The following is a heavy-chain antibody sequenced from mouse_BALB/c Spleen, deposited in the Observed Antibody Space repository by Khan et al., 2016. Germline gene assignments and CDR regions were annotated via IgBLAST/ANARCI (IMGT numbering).Heavy chain of an antibody. J-gene: IGHJ2*01. V-gene: IGHV4-1*02. Sequence: EVKLLESGGGLVQPGGSLKLSCAASGFDFRRYWMSWVRQAPGRGLEWIGEINPDSSTINYTPSLKDKFIISRDNAKNTLYLQMSKVRSEDTAIXYCTRLYYYGCSDYWGQGTTLTVSS. CDR2: INPDSSTI. CDR3: TRLYYYGCSDY. CDR1: GFDFRRYW. D-gene: IGHD1-1*01.